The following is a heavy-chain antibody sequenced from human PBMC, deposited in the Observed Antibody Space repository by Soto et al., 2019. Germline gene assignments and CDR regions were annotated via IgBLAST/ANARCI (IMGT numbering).Heavy chain of an antibody. CDR3: ASDMSTT. Sequence: ASVKVSCKASGYTFTSYDINWVRQATGQGLEWMGWMNPNSGHTNSAQKFQGRVTMTRDTSINTAYMELTNLRSEDTAIYYCASDMSTTWGQGTLVTVS. D-gene: IGHD2-2*01. CDR1: GYTFTSYD. V-gene: IGHV1-8*01. CDR2: MNPNSGHT. J-gene: IGHJ5*02.